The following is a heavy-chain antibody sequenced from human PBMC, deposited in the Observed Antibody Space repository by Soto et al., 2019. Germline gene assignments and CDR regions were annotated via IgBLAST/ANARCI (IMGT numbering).Heavy chain of an antibody. D-gene: IGHD1-26*01. CDR3: ARGGVGAAGGMDV. Sequence: QVQLVQSGAEVKKPGSSVKVSCKASGGTFSSYTITWVRQAPGHGLEWMGRVIPLLGITNYAQKFQGRVTSSADRATSTAYMERSSLRSEDKAVYYGARGGVGAAGGMDVWGQGTTVSVSS. J-gene: IGHJ6*02. CDR2: VIPLLGIT. V-gene: IGHV1-69*02. CDR1: GGTFSSYT.